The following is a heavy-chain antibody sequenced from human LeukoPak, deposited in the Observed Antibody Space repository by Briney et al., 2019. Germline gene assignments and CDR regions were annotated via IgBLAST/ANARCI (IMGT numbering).Heavy chain of an antibody. CDR3: ARVILSTYYYDSGPVDY. D-gene: IGHD3-22*01. V-gene: IGHV4-30-2*01. Sequence: SETLSLTCAVSGGSISNGGYSWSWIRQPPGKGLECLGYIYQSGSTYYNPSLKSRVTISVDRSKNQVSLKLSSVTAADAAVYYCARVILSTYYYDSGPVDYWGQGTLVTVSS. J-gene: IGHJ4*02. CDR1: GGSISNGGYS. CDR2: IYQSGST.